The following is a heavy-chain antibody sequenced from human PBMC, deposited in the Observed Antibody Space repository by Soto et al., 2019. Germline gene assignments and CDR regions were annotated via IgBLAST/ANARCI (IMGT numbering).Heavy chain of an antibody. CDR3: ARTSFSVAGMFHFDY. D-gene: IGHD6-19*01. CDR2: VDYSGNS. V-gene: IGHV4-59*01. CDR1: GGSINTYY. J-gene: IGHJ4*02. Sequence: SETLSLTCTVSGGSINTYYWSWIRQPPGKGLEWIGYVDYSGNSDSSPSLKSRVTISIDTSKKQVSLKLNSVTAADTAVYYCARTSFSVAGMFHFDYRGQGIPVTVSS.